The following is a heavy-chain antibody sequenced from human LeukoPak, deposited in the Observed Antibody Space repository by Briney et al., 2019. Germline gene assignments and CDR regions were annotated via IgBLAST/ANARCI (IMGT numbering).Heavy chain of an antibody. J-gene: IGHJ4*02. CDR2: IYYSGST. V-gene: IGHV4-59*01. D-gene: IGHD3-3*01. Sequence: PSETLSLTCTVSGGSISSYYWSWIRQPPGKGLEWIGYIYYSGSTNYNPSLKSRVTISVDTSENQFSLKLSSVTAADTAVYYCARAGGTIFGVVRRFDYWGQGTLVTVSS. CDR1: GGSISSYY. CDR3: ARAGGTIFGVVRRFDY.